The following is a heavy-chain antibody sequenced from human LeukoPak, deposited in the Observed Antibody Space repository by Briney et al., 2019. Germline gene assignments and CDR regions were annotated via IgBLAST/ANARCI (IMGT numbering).Heavy chain of an antibody. Sequence: SETLSLTCTVSGGSISSGDYYWSWIRQPPGKGLEWIGYIYYSGSTYYNPSLKSRATISVDTSKNQFSLKLSSVTAADTAVYYCARGWFGEFLSNYYGMDVWGQGTTVTVSS. CDR3: ARGWFGEFLSNYYGMDV. V-gene: IGHV4-30-4*01. D-gene: IGHD3-10*01. CDR2: IYYSGST. J-gene: IGHJ6*02. CDR1: GGSISSGDYY.